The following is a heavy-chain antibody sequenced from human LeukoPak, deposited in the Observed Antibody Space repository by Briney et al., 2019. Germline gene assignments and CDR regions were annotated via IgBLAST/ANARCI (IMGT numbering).Heavy chain of an antibody. J-gene: IGHJ4*02. CDR1: LDSVSSNISA. V-gene: IGHV6-1*01. Sequence: SQTLSLTCAISLDSVSSNISAWNWIRQSPSRGLEWLGRTYHRCKWYNDYALSVKSRISVNPDTTNNQFSLQLNSVTPEDTAVYYCARSGSYNFDYWGQGTLVTVSS. CDR2: TYHRCKWYN. D-gene: IGHD1-26*01. CDR3: ARSGSYNFDY.